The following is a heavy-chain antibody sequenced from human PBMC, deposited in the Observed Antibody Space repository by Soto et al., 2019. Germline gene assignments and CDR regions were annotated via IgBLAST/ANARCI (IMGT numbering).Heavy chain of an antibody. Sequence: QVQLVQSGAEVKKPGASVKVSCKASGYTFTSYYMHWVRQAPGQGLEWMGMINPSGGSTSYAQKFQGRATMTRDTSTSTVYMELSSLRSEDTAVYYCASIIRPKNCFDPWGQGTLVTVSS. CDR2: INPSGGST. J-gene: IGHJ5*02. CDR3: ASIIRPKNCFDP. V-gene: IGHV1-46*03. CDR1: GYTFTSYY.